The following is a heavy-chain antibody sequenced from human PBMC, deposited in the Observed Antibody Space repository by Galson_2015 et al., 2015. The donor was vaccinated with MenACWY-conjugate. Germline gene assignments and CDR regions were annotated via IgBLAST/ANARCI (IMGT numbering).Heavy chain of an antibody. J-gene: IGHJ4*02. CDR2: ISGSGAST. Sequence: SLRLSCAASGFTFSSYAMSWVRQAPGKGLEWVAAISGSGASTYYADSVKGRFTISRDSSKNTLYLQLSSLRAEDTALYYCAKTTYYDFWSGCYSEYWGQGTLVTVSS. V-gene: IGHV3-23*01. CDR3: AKTTYYDFWSGCYSEY. D-gene: IGHD3-3*01. CDR1: GFTFSSYA.